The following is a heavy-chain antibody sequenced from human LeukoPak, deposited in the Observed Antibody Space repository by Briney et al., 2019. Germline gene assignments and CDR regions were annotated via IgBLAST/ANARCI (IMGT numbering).Heavy chain of an antibody. Sequence: SETLSLTCTVSGGSISSSSYYWGWIRQPPGKGLEWIGEINHSGSTNYNPSLKSRVTISVDTSKNQFSLKLSSVTAADTAVYYCARELRYDNSDSGAFWGQGTVVTVSS. J-gene: IGHJ3*01. D-gene: IGHD3-22*01. V-gene: IGHV4-39*07. CDR2: INHSGST. CDR3: ARELRYDNSDSGAF. CDR1: GGSISSSSYY.